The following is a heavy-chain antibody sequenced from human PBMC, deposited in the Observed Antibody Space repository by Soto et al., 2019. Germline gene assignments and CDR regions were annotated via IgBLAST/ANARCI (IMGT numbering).Heavy chain of an antibody. CDR2: IIPIFGTA. D-gene: IGHD1-20*01. CDR3: ARDEVSARYYYGMDV. Sequence: SVKVSCKASGGTFSSYAISWVRQAPGQGLEWMGGIIPIFGTANYAQKFQGRVTITADESTSTAYMELSSLRSEDTAVYYCARDEVSARYYYGMDVWGQGTTVTVSS. J-gene: IGHJ6*02. V-gene: IGHV1-69*13. CDR1: GGTFSSYA.